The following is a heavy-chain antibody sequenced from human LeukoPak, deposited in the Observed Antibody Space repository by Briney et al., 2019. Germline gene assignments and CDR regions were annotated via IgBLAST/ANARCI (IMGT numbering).Heavy chain of an antibody. J-gene: IGHJ4*02. Sequence: SETLSLTCAVYGGSFSGYYWSWIRQPPGKGLEWIGEINHSGSTNYNPSLKSRVTISVDTSKNQFSLKLSSVTAADTAVYYCARSRGYSYGFRSHYFDYWGQGTLVTVSS. V-gene: IGHV4-34*01. CDR1: GGSFSGYY. CDR2: INHSGST. D-gene: IGHD5-18*01. CDR3: ARSRGYSYGFRSHYFDY.